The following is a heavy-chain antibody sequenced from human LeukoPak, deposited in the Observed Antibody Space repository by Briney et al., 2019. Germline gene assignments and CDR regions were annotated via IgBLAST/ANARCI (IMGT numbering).Heavy chain of an antibody. Sequence: SVKVSCKASGGTFSSYAISWVRQAPGQGLEWMGGIIPISGTANYAQKFQGRVTITADESTSTAYMELSSLRSEDTAIYYCATYCSSANCYIWGYYFDYWGQGTLVTVSS. J-gene: IGHJ4*02. V-gene: IGHV1-69*13. CDR1: GGTFSSYA. D-gene: IGHD2-2*01. CDR2: IIPISGTA. CDR3: ATYCSSANCYIWGYYFDY.